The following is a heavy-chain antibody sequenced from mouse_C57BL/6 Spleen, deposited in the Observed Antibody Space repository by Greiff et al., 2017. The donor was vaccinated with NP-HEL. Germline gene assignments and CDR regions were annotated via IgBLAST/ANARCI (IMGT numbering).Heavy chain of an antibody. J-gene: IGHJ2*01. CDR2: INPNNGGT. Sequence: EVQLHQSGPELVKPGASVKMSCKASGYTFTDYNMHWVKQSHGKSLEWIGYINPNNGGTSYNQKFKGKATLTVNKSSSTAYMELRSLTSEDSAVYYCASGINYYGSSYDNYFDYWGQGTTLTVSS. CDR3: ASGINYYGSSYDNYFDY. V-gene: IGHV1-22*01. CDR1: GYTFTDYN. D-gene: IGHD1-1*01.